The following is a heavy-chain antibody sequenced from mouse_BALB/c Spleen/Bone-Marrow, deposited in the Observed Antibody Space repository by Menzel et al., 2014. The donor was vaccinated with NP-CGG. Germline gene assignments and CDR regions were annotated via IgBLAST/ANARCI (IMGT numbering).Heavy chain of an antibody. CDR1: GFTFTDYV. CDR3: ARSRVPYFALYY. Sequence: VQLKESGPELVQTGASVKMSCTASGFTFTDYVINWVKQRTGQGLEWLGEIYPGSGDTYSNEKFKAKATLTAGKSSHTGHRQHSSLTAEDSVVYCGARSRVPYFALYYWVQGTSATVSS. J-gene: IGHJ4*01. CDR2: IYPGSGDT. V-gene: IGHV1-77*01.